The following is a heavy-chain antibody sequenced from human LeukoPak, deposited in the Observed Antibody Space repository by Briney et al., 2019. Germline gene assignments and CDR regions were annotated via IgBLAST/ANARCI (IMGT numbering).Heavy chain of an antibody. CDR2: ITGGGDHS. Sequence: GGSLRLSCVASGVTLSNYAMSWARQAPGKGLEWVSGITGGGDHSYYADSVKGRFTISRDNSKGTLSLQMNTLRAEDTAVYYCARAGYGSWAKTDYWGQGILVTVSS. CDR1: GVTLSNYA. V-gene: IGHV3-23*01. CDR3: ARAGYGSWAKTDY. J-gene: IGHJ4*02. D-gene: IGHD6-13*01.